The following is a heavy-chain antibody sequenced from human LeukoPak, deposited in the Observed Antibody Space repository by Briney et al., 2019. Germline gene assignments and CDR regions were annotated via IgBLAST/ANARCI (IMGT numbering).Heavy chain of an antibody. CDR3: ARAYSSGWYPFDY. D-gene: IGHD6-19*01. Sequence: GGSLRLSCAASGFTFSSYAMYWVRQAPGKGLEYVSGISNSGGGTYYANSVRGRFTISRDNSKNTLCLQMGSLRAEDMAVYYCARAYSSGWYPFDYWGQGTLVTVSS. J-gene: IGHJ4*02. CDR2: ISNSGGGT. CDR1: GFTFSSYA. V-gene: IGHV3-64*01.